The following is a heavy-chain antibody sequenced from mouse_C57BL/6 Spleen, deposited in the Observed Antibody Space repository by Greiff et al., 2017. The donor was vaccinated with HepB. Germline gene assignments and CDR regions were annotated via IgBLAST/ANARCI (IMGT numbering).Heavy chain of an antibody. Sequence: EVQGVESGGGLVKPGGSLKLSCAASGFTFSSYAMSWVRQTPEKRLEWVATISDGGSYTYYPDNVKGRFTISRDKAKNNLYLQMSHLKSEDTAMYYCAREDDYDPTWFAYWGQGTLVTVSA. V-gene: IGHV5-4*01. D-gene: IGHD2-4*01. J-gene: IGHJ3*01. CDR3: AREDDYDPTWFAY. CDR2: ISDGGSYT. CDR1: GFTFSSYA.